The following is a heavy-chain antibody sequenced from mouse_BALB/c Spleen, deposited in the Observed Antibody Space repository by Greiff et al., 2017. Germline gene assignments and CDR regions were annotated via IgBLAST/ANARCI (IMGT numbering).Heavy chain of an antibody. J-gene: IGHJ2*01. D-gene: IGHD2-4*01. Sequence: DVQLQQSGAELVKPGASVKLSCTASGFNIKDTYMHWVKQRPEQGLEWIGRIDPANGNTKYDPKFQGKATITADTSSNTAYLQLSSLTSEDTAVYYCARSLYDYEDCDYWGQGTTLTVSS. V-gene: IGHV14-3*02. CDR3: ARSLYDYEDCDY. CDR2: IDPANGNT. CDR1: GFNIKDTY.